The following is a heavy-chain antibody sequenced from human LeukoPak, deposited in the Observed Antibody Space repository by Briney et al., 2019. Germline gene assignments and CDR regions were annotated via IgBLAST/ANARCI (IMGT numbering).Heavy chain of an antibody. D-gene: IGHD3-10*01. J-gene: IGHJ5*02. V-gene: IGHV3-74*01. CDR2: INSAGSTT. Sequence: GGSLRLSCAASGFTFSSYWMHWVRRAPGKGLVWVSLINSAGSTTTYADSVKGRFTISRDNAKNTLYLQMNSLRAEDTAVYYCASSYGSGRFDPWGQGTLVTVSS. CDR1: GFTFSSYW. CDR3: ASSYGSGRFDP.